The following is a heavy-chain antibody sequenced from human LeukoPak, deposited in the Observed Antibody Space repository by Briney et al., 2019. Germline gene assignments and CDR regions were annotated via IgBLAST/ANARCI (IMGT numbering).Heavy chain of an antibody. D-gene: IGHD2-8*01. V-gene: IGHV3-7*01. CDR2: INQDGSEK. CDR1: GFTFRKYW. J-gene: IGHJ6*03. Sequence: PGGSLRLSCAASGFTFRKYWMSWVRQAPGKGLEWVANINQDGSEKYYADSVKGRFTISRDNSKNTLYLQMNSLRAEDTAVYYCAKGGVGCTNGVCSPYYYYYYMDVWGKGTTVTVSS. CDR3: AKGGVGCTNGVCSPYYYYYYMDV.